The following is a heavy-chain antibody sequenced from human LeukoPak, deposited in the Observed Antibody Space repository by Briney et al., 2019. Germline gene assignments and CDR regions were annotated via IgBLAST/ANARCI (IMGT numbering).Heavy chain of an antibody. V-gene: IGHV4-4*07. CDR3: ARVSDWGDWYFDL. D-gene: IGHD7-27*01. Sequence: SETLTLTCSVTGGSISSYDYWSWIRQPAGKGLEWIGRIYTSGSTKYNPSLKSRVTMSVDTSKNQLSLKLSSVTAADTAVYYCARVSDWGDWYFDLWGRGTPVTVSS. CDR1: GGSISSYDY. CDR2: IYTSGST. J-gene: IGHJ2*01.